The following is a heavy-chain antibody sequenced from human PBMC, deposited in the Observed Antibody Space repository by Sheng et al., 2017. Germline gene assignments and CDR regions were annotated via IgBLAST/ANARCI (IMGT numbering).Heavy chain of an antibody. V-gene: IGHV3-7*01. Sequence: EVQLVESGGGLVQPGGSLRLSCAASGITFSGYLLNWVRQSPGKVLEWVANIEPDGSDKYYVDSVKGRFTISRDDARDSLYLKMNNLRVEDTAVYFCARDRWNDYWGQGTLVTVS. CDR3: ARDRWNDY. D-gene: IGHD1-1*01. J-gene: IGHJ4*02. CDR2: IEPDGSDK. CDR1: GITFSGYL.